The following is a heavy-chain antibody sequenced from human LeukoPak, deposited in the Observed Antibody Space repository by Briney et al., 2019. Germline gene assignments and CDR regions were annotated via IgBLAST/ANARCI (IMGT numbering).Heavy chain of an antibody. CDR1: GFTFSNYE. V-gene: IGHV3-48*03. D-gene: IGHD3-3*01. Sequence: GGSLRLSCAASGFTFSNYEMNWVRQAPGKGLEWVSHISSSDSTVNYADSVKGRFTVSRDNSKNSLYLQMNSLRGEDTALYYCAKDKDFGVDPPYYFDYWGQGTLVTVSS. CDR2: ISSSDSTV. J-gene: IGHJ4*02. CDR3: AKDKDFGVDPPYYFDY.